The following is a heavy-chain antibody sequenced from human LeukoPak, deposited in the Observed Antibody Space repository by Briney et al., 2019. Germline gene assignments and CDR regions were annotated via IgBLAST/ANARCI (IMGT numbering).Heavy chain of an antibody. Sequence: PGGSLRLSCAASGFTFSSYSMNWVRQAPGKGLEWVSSISSSSSYIYYADSVKGRFTISRDNAKNSLYLQMNSLRAEDTAVYYCAVARVVTAIDYWGQGTLVTVSS. CDR3: AVARVVTAIDY. D-gene: IGHD2-21*02. V-gene: IGHV3-21*01. J-gene: IGHJ4*02. CDR2: ISSSSSYI. CDR1: GFTFSSYS.